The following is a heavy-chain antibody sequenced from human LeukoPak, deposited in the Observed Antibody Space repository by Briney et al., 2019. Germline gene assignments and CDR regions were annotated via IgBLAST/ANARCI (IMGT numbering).Heavy chain of an antibody. Sequence: GGSLRLSCAASGFTFSSYSMNWVRQAPGKGLEWVSSISSSSSYIYYADSVKGRFTISRDNAKNSLYLQMNSLRAEDTAVYYCARSLGDYGDYGEEYYFDYWGQGTLVTVSS. D-gene: IGHD4-17*01. CDR1: GFTFSSYS. J-gene: IGHJ4*02. CDR2: ISSSSSYI. CDR3: ARSLGDYGDYGEEYYFDY. V-gene: IGHV3-21*01.